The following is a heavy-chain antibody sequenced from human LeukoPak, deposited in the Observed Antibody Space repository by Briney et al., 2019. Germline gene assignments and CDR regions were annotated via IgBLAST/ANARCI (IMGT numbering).Heavy chain of an antibody. J-gene: IGHJ3*02. CDR2: IFTSGTT. Sequence: PSETLSLTCSVSGGSISSYYWSWLRQPPGKGLEWIGRIFTSGTTNYNPSLKSRVTMSVDRSKNQFSLNLSSVTAADTAVYYCARDPYYFESSGLHDVFDIWGQGTMVTVAS. CDR1: GGSISSYY. CDR3: ARDPYYFESSGLHDVFDI. V-gene: IGHV4-4*07. D-gene: IGHD3-22*01.